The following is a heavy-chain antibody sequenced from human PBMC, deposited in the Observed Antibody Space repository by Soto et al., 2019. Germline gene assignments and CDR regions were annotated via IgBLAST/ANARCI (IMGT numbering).Heavy chain of an antibody. CDR1: GGSIRSSSYY. Sequence: PSETLSLTCTVSGGSIRSSSYYWGWIRQPPGKGLEWIGSIYYSGSTYYNPSLKSRVTISVDTSKNQFSLKLSSVTAADTAVYYCARANYGDYYWFDPWGQGTLVTVSS. D-gene: IGHD4-17*01. CDR2: IYYSGST. J-gene: IGHJ5*02. V-gene: IGHV4-39*01. CDR3: ARANYGDYYWFDP.